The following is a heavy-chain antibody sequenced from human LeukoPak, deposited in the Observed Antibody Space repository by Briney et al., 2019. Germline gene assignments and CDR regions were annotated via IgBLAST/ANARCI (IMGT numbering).Heavy chain of an antibody. CDR2: ISGSGGST. Sequence: GGSLRLSCAASGFTFSSYAMSWVRQAQAKGLEWVSAISGSGGSTYYADSVKGRLTISRDNSKNTLYLQMNSLRAEDTAVYYCAANLYSSGWYGDYWGQRTLVTVSS. CDR3: AANLYSSGWYGDY. D-gene: IGHD6-19*01. J-gene: IGHJ4*02. V-gene: IGHV3-23*01. CDR1: GFTFSSYA.